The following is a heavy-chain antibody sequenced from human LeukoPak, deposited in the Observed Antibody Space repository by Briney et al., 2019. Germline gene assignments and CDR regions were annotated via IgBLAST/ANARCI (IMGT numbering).Heavy chain of an antibody. V-gene: IGHV1-18*01. J-gene: IGHJ6*02. CDR1: GYTFTSYG. D-gene: IGHD1-26*01. CDR2: ISTYNGNT. Sequence: GASVKVSCKASGYTFTSYGINWVRQAPGQGLEWMGWISTYNGNTNYVQKLQGRVTMTTDTSTSTAHMELRSLRSDDTAVYYCARSSGSYPWNCYYYGMDVWGQGTTVTVSS. CDR3: ARSSGSYPWNCYYYGMDV.